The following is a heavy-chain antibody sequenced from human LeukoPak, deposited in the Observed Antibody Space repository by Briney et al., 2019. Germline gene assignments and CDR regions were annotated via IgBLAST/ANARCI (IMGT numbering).Heavy chain of an antibody. CDR1: GGSISGGSYY. CDR3: ARDRWVSYMDV. Sequence: SETLCLTCAVSGGSISGGSYYWGWIRPPAGGGLEWIGRIYTSGSTNYNPSHKSRVTISVDTSKNQFSLKLSSVTAADTAVYYCARDRWVSYMDVWGKGTTVTVSS. J-gene: IGHJ6*03. V-gene: IGHV4-61*02. D-gene: IGHD6-13*01. CDR2: IYTSGST.